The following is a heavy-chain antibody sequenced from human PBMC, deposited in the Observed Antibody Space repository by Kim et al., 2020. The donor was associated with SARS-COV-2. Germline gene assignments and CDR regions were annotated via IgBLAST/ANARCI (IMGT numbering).Heavy chain of an antibody. CDR3: ARDGYSGYDLSGMDV. J-gene: IGHJ6*02. V-gene: IGHV1-69*04. D-gene: IGHD5-12*01. Sequence: QKSQAQVTITADKSTSTAYMELSSLRSEDTAVYYCARDGYSGYDLSGMDVWGQGTTVTVSS.